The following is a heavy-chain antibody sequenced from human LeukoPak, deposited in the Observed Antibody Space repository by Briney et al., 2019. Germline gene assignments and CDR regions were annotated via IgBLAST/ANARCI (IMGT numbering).Heavy chain of an antibody. CDR3: ARGVTSALSYYYGMDV. CDR1: VGSFSGYY. V-gene: IGHV4-34*01. J-gene: IGHJ6*02. Sequence: PSETLSLTCAVYVGSFSGYYWTWIRQPPGKGLEWIGEINHGGSTNYNPSLESRVTISVAPSKNQFSLNLNSVTAADTAVYYCARGVTSALSYYYGMDVWGQGTTVTVSS. D-gene: IGHD2/OR15-2a*01. CDR2: INHGGST.